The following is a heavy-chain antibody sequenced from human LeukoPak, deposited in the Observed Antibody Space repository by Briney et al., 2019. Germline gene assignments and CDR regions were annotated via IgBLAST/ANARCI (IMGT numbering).Heavy chain of an antibody. CDR1: GVSIINPNYC. V-gene: IGHV4-30-4*08. CDR2: GYCNGRS. J-gene: IGHJ6*02. CDR3: ARAGSSGPYCTIGSCYGMDV. D-gene: IGHD2-8*01. Sequence: SETLSLTCTVSGVSIINPNYCWSWVRQPPGKGLEWVGYGYCNGRSYYNPSLRSRLTMTVDTSSNQFSLELSSVTAADTAVYYCARAGSSGPYCTIGSCYGMDVWGQGTTVTVSS.